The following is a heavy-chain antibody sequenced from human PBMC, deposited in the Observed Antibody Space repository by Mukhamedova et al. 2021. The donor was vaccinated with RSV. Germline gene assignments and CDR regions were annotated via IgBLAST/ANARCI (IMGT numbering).Heavy chain of an antibody. CDR2: ISYDGSNK. Sequence: QAPGKGLEWVAVISYDGSNKYYADSVKGRFTISSDNSKNTLYLQMNSLRAEDTAVYYCAKGPSGSYYRLSFDYWGQGTLVTVSS. CDR3: AKGPSGSYYRLSFDY. J-gene: IGHJ4*02. V-gene: IGHV3-30*18. D-gene: IGHD1-26*01.